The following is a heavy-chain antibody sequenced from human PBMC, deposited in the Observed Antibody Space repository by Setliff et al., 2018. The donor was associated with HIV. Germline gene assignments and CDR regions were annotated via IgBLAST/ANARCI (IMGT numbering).Heavy chain of an antibody. CDR1: GYSFTSYG. CDR2: ISVYNGDT. J-gene: IGHJ4*02. D-gene: IGHD3-3*01. V-gene: IGHV1-18*01. Sequence: ASVKVSCKASGYSFTSYGFNWVRQAPGQGLEWMGWISVYNGDTNYAQKVQGRVTMTTDTSTSTAYMELRSLRSDDTAVYYCARSPLDPPYNDFWSGYNPFDYWGQGTLVTVSS. CDR3: ARSPLDPPYNDFWSGYNPFDY.